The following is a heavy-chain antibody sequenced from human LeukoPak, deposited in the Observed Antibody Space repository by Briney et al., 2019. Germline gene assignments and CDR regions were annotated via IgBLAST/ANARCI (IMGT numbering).Heavy chain of an antibody. CDR3: ARGGYHCSSTSCYTYNWFDP. D-gene: IGHD2-2*02. CDR1: GGSFSGYY. Sequence: PSETLSLTCAVYGGSFSGYYWSWIRQPPGKGLEWIGEINHSGSTNYNPSLKSRVTISVDTSKNQFSLKLSSVTAADTAVYYCARGGYHCSSTSCYTYNWFDPWGQGTLVTVSS. CDR2: INHSGST. J-gene: IGHJ5*02. V-gene: IGHV4-34*01.